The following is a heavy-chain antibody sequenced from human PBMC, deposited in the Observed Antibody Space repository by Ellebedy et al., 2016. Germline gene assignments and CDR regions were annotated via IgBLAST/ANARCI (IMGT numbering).Heavy chain of an antibody. D-gene: IGHD5-12*01. CDR1: GFTFSSYA. J-gene: IGHJ4*02. Sequence: GESLKISCAASGFTFSSYAMSWVRQAPGKGLEWVSAISGSGGSTYYADSVKGRFTISRDNSKNTLYLQINSLRAEDTAVYYCAKAPTPYIVATTRREYYFDYWGQGTLVTVSS. V-gene: IGHV3-23*01. CDR2: ISGSGGST. CDR3: AKAPTPYIVATTRREYYFDY.